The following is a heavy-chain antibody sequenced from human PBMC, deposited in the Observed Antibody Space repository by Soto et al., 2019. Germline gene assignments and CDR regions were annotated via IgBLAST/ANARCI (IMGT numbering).Heavy chain of an antibody. D-gene: IGHD6-6*01. CDR3: AKAGFYSSSSPRLWNYYYGMDV. Sequence: QVQLVESGGGVVQPGRSLRLSCAASGFTFSSYGMHWVRQAPGKGLEWVAVISYDGSNKYYADSVQGRFTISRDNSKNTRYLQMNSLRAEDTAVYYCAKAGFYSSSSPRLWNYYYGMDVWGQGTTVTVSS. J-gene: IGHJ6*02. CDR1: GFTFSSYG. CDR2: ISYDGSNK. V-gene: IGHV3-30*18.